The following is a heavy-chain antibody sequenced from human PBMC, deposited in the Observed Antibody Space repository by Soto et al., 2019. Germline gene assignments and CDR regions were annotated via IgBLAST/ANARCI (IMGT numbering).Heavy chain of an antibody. J-gene: IGHJ3*01. CDR3: AGWNSSDSGGFYDALDV. Sequence: KPSETLSLTCTVSGGSISSYYWSWIRQPPGKGLEWIGYIYYSGSTNYNPSLKSRVTISVDTSKNQFSLKLSSVTAADTAVYYCAGWNSSDSGGFYDALDVWGQGTMVTVSS. CDR2: IYYSGST. V-gene: IGHV4-59*01. CDR1: GGSISSYY. D-gene: IGHD3-22*01.